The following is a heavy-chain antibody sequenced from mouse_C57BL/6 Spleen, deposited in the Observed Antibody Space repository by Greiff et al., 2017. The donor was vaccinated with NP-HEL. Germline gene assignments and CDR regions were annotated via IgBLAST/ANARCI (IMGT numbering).Heavy chain of an antibody. CDR3: ARGGSLDY. J-gene: IGHJ2*01. Sequence: EVTLVESGGGLVKPGGSLKLSCAASGFTFSDYGMHWVRQAPEQGLEWVAYISSGSSTIYYADTVKGRFTISRDNAKNTLFLQMTSLRSEDTAMYYCARGGSLDYWGQGTTLTVSS. CDR1: GFTFSDYG. CDR2: ISSGSSTI. V-gene: IGHV5-17*01. D-gene: IGHD1-1*01.